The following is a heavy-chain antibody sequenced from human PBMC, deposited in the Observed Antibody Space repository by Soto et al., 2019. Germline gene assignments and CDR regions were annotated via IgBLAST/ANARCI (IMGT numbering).Heavy chain of an antibody. CDR2: ITYNGKTM. CDR1: GFAFSDYS. J-gene: IGHJ4*02. CDR3: ASNCGGDCY. Sequence: GGSLRLSCAASGFAFSDYSMNWVRQAPGKGLEWVSYITYNGKTMFYADSVKGRLTVSRDNAKNSLYLQIHSLRAEDTAVYYCASNCGGDCYWGQGTLVTVS. V-gene: IGHV3-48*01. D-gene: IGHD2-21*01.